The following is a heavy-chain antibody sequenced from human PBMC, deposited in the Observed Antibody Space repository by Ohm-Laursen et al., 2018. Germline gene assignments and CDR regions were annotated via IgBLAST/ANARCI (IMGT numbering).Heavy chain of an antibody. CDR3: ASRPARRNDSRSPFDY. CDR2: INHSGST. D-gene: IGHD3-22*01. V-gene: IGHV4-34*01. Sequence: GTLSLTWAVYGGSFSGYYWSWIRQPPGKGRGWIGEINHSGSTNYNPSLKSRVTISVDTFKNQFSLKLSSVTAADTAVYYCASRPARRNDSRSPFDYWGQGTLVTVSS. CDR1: GGSFSGYY. J-gene: IGHJ4*02.